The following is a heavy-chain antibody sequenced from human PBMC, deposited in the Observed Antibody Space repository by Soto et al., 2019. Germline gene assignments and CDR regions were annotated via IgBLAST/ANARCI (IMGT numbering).Heavy chain of an antibody. Sequence: GGSLRLSCAASGFTFSSYAMHWVRQAPGKGLEWVAVISYDGSNKYYADSVKGRFTISIDTSKNQLSLKLTSMTAADTAVYYCARDMHAGFTHYFDPWGQGTLVTVSS. J-gene: IGHJ5*02. CDR3: ARDMHAGFTHYFDP. CDR1: GFTFSSYA. CDR2: ISYDGSNK. V-gene: IGHV3-30*14. D-gene: IGHD1-26*01.